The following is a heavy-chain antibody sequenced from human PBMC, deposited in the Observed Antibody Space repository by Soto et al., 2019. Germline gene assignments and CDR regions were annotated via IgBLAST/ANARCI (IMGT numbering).Heavy chain of an antibody. CDR2: IGGSGGYK. J-gene: IGHJ4*02. V-gene: IGHV3-23*01. D-gene: IGHD6-13*01. Sequence: EVQLLESGGGLVQPRGSLRLSCAASGFFFSSYAMSWVRQAPGKGLEWVSGIGGSGGYKSYADSVKGRFTISRDNSKNTLYLQMDSLGAEDTAVYYCAKDAAMVSSTFNYFDYWGQGTLVAVSS. CDR1: GFFFSSYA. CDR3: AKDAAMVSSTFNYFDY.